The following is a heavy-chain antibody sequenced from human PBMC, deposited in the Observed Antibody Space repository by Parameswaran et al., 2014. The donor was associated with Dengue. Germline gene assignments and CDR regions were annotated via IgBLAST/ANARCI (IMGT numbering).Heavy chain of an antibody. V-gene: IGHV4-34*01. Sequence: RWIRQPPGKGLEWIGEINHSGSTNYNPSLKSRVTISVDTSKNQFSLKLSSVTAADTAVYYCARRTIAAAGTVDYWGQGTLVTVSS. CDR2: INHSGST. J-gene: IGHJ4*02. D-gene: IGHD6-13*01. CDR3: ARRTIAAAGTVDY.